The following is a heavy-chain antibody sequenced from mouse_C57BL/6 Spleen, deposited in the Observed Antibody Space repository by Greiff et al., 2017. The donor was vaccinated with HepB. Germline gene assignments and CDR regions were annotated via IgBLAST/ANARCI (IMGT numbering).Heavy chain of an antibody. Sequence: EVQRVESGGGLVQPKGSLKLSCAASGFTFNTYAMHWVRQAPGKGLEWVARIRSKSSNYATYYADSVKDRFTISRDDSQSMLYLQMNNLKTEDTAMYYCVRDGDYGNSYYAMDYWGQGTSVTVSS. J-gene: IGHJ4*01. CDR2: IRSKSSNYAT. D-gene: IGHD2-1*01. CDR3: VRDGDYGNSYYAMDY. CDR1: GFTFNTYA. V-gene: IGHV10-3*01.